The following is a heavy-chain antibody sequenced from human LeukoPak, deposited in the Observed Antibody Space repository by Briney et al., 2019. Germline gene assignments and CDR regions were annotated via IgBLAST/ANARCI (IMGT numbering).Heavy chain of an antibody. CDR3: ARDQSIAGPTTADY. V-gene: IGHV3-74*01. J-gene: IGHJ4*02. CDR2: INTDGSNT. CDR1: GFTFSSYA. Sequence: GGPLRLSCSASGFTFSSYAMHWVRQAPGKGLVWVSRINTDGSNTIYADSVKGRFTISGDNAKNTLYLQMNSLRAEDTAVYYCARDQSIAGPTTADYWGQGTLVTVSS. D-gene: IGHD1-26*01.